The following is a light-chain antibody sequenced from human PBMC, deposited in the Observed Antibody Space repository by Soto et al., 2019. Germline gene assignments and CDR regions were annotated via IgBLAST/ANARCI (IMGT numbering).Light chain of an antibody. CDR1: SSDIGVYSY. V-gene: IGLV2-11*01. CDR2: DVT. J-gene: IGLJ3*02. Sequence: QSALTQPRSVSGSPGQSVTISCTGTSSDIGVYSYVSWYQQHPGKAPKLIIYDVTKRPSGVPDRFSGSRSGNTASLTISGLQAADEADYHCCSYAGSFWVFGGGTKVTVL. CDR3: CSYAGSFWV.